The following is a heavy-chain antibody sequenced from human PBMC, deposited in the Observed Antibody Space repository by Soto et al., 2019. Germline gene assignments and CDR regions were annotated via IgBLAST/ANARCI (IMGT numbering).Heavy chain of an antibody. J-gene: IGHJ3*02. CDR1: GFTFSSYS. Sequence: LRLSCAASGFTFSSYSMNWVRQAPGKGLEWVSSISSSSSYIYYADSVKGRLTISRDNAKNSLYLQMNSLRAEDTAVYYCARDRTVVVPALDAFDIWGQGTMVTVSS. CDR3: ARDRTVVVPALDAFDI. V-gene: IGHV3-21*01. D-gene: IGHD2-2*01. CDR2: ISSSSSYI.